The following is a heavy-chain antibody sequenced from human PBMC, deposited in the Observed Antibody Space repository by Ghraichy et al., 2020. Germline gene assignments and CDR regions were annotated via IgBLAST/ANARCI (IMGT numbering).Heavy chain of an antibody. Sequence: GGSLRLSCAASGFTFSSYAMNWVRQAPGKGLEWVSVISGSGGSAYYGDSVKGRFTTSRDNSKNTLYLQMNSLRVEDTAVYYCAKARMTTARWGFDSWGQGTLVTVSS. CDR2: ISGSGGSA. CDR1: GFTFSSYA. J-gene: IGHJ4*02. V-gene: IGHV3-23*01. CDR3: AKARMTTARWGFDS. D-gene: IGHD4-17*01.